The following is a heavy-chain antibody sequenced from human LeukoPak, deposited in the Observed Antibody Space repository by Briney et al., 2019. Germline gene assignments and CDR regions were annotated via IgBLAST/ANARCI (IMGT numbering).Heavy chain of an antibody. J-gene: IGHJ4*02. Sequence: PSETLSLTCTVSGGSISSGGYYWSWIRQPPGKGLEWIGYIYHGGSTYYNPSLKSRVTISVDRSKNQFSLKLSSVTAADTAVYYCARDDLVGATGYWGQGTLVTVSS. D-gene: IGHD1-26*01. CDR2: IYHGGST. CDR1: GGSISSGGYY. V-gene: IGHV4-30-2*01. CDR3: ARDDLVGATGY.